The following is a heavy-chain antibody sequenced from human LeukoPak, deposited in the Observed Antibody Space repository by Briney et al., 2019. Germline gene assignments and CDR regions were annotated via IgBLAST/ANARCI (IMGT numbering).Heavy chain of an antibody. Sequence: PGGSLRLSCAASGFTFSSYAMHWVRQAPGKGLEYVSAISSNGVSTYYANSVKGRFTISRDNSKNTLYLQMGSLRAEDMAVYYCARTLNTCSTSCLGYFDYWGQGTLVTVSS. CDR1: GFTFSSYA. CDR2: ISSNGVST. V-gene: IGHV3-64*01. J-gene: IGHJ4*02. D-gene: IGHD2-2*01. CDR3: ARTLNTCSTSCLGYFDY.